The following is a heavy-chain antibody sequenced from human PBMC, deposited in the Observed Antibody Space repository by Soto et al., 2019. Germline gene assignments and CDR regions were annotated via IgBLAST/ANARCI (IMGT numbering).Heavy chain of an antibody. CDR3: ARHGFDY. Sequence: SVKVYCKTSGYTLTSYVISWVRQATGQGLEWMGWINAYNGNTNYAQKLQGRVTMTTDTSTSTAYMELRSLRSEDTAVYYCARHGFDYWGQGTLVTVSS. CDR1: GYTLTSYV. CDR2: INAYNGNT. V-gene: IGHV1-18*01. J-gene: IGHJ4*02.